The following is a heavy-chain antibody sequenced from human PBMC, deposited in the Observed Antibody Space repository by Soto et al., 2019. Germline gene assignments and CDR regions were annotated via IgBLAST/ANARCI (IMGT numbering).Heavy chain of an antibody. D-gene: IGHD6-13*01. Sequence: EVQLVESGGGLVRPGGSLRLSCAASGFSFSNYWMHWVRQGPGKGLVWVSHINSDGSSTKYADSVKGRFTISRDNAKNTLYLQMNSLRAEYTAVFYCVREEEQQLKSWGQGTLVTVSS. V-gene: IGHV3-74*03. CDR1: GFSFSNYW. J-gene: IGHJ4*02. CDR3: VREEEQQLKS. CDR2: INSDGSST.